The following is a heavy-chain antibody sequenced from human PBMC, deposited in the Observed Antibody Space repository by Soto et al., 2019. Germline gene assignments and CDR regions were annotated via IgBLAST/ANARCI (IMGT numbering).Heavy chain of an antibody. D-gene: IGHD3-10*01. CDR1: GFTFSDFA. CDR3: AAPRDEYGSGVSWFTYGMDI. CDR2: LDGAGGST. Sequence: GGSLRLSCLASGFTFSDFAMTWVRHVPGRGLEWVASLDGAGGSTYYAESVRGRFSISRDNSQNTLFLQMKRLTVDDTAIYYCAAPRDEYGSGVSWFTYGMDIWGQGTTVTVS. V-gene: IGHV3-23*01. J-gene: IGHJ6*02.